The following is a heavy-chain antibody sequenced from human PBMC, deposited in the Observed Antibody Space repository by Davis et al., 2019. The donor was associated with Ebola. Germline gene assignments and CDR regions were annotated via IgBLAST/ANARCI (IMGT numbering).Heavy chain of an antibody. Sequence: SETLSLTCTVSGGSISSYFWSWIRQPPGKGLEWIGYIYFSGYTHYNPSVKSRVTISVDTSKNQFYLKLSSVTAADTAVYYCARVDTAMGNDYWGQGTLVTVSS. CDR1: GGSISSYF. CDR2: IYFSGYT. CDR3: ARVDTAMGNDY. J-gene: IGHJ4*02. V-gene: IGHV4-59*01. D-gene: IGHD5-18*01.